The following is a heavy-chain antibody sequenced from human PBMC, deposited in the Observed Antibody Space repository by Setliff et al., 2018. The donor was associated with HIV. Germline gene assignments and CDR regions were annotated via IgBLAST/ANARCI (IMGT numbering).Heavy chain of an antibody. D-gene: IGHD6-19*01. J-gene: IGHJ6*02. CDR1: GGSIRSDSYY. CDR3: AREEKLSAVAGTMYYYYAMDV. Sequence: SETLSLTCTVSGGSIRSDSYYWTWVRQPAGEGLEWIGRIYSSGNTNYNPSLESRVTISVDTSKNQFSLKLSSVTAADTAVYYCAREEKLSAVAGTMYYYYAMDVWGQGTTVTVSS. V-gene: IGHV4-61*02. CDR2: IYSSGNT.